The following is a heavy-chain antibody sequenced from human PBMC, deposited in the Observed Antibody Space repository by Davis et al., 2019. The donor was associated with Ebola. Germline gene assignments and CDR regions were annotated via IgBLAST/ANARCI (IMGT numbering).Heavy chain of an antibody. CDR3: AGGPGIPASIDH. CDR1: GGSISRGGSY. V-gene: IGHV4-31*03. J-gene: IGHJ4*02. D-gene: IGHD1-1*01. CDR2: IYYSGST. Sequence: PSETLSLTCTVSGGSISRGGSYWSWVRQVPGKGLEWIGYIYYSGSTSYKPSLRSRVTISLDTSKHQFSLNLSSVTAADTAVYYCAGGPGIPASIDHWGQGTLVTVAS.